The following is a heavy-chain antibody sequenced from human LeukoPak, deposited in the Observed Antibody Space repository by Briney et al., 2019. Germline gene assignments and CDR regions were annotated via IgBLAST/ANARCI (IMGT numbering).Heavy chain of an antibody. CDR1: GLTFSSYG. J-gene: IGHJ5*02. CDR2: IWYDGSNK. D-gene: IGHD3-10*01. CDR3: ARDLYYGSRRSVLDP. Sequence: GSLRLSCAASGLTFSSYGMHWVRQAPGKGLEWVAVIWYDGSNKYYADSVKGRFTISRDNSKNTLYLQMNSLRAEDTAVYYCARDLYYGSRRSVLDPWGQGTLVTVSS. V-gene: IGHV3-33*01.